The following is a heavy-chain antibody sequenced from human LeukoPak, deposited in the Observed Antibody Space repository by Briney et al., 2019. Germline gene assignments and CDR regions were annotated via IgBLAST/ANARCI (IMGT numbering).Heavy chain of an antibody. V-gene: IGHV7-4-1*02. Sequence: ASVKVSCKASGYTFISYAMNWVRQASGQGLEWMGWINTNTGNPTYAQGFTGRFVFSLDTSVSTAYLQISSLKAEDTAVYYCARAFGWYASNYFDYWGQGTLVTVSS. CDR2: INTNTGNP. CDR1: GYTFISYA. D-gene: IGHD6-19*01. J-gene: IGHJ4*02. CDR3: ARAFGWYASNYFDY.